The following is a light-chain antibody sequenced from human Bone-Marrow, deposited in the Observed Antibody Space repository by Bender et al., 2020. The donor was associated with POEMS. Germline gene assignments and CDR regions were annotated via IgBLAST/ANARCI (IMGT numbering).Light chain of an antibody. J-gene: IGLJ3*02. CDR2: EVG. CDR3: CSYTSSSPWV. V-gene: IGLV2-18*02. Sequence: QSALTQPPSASGSPGQSVTISCTGTSSDVGGGELVSCYQQHPGKAPELMIYEVGQRPPGVPDRFAGSKSGNTASLTVSGLKAENEADYYCCSYTSSSPWVFGGGTKLTVL. CDR1: SSDVGGGEL.